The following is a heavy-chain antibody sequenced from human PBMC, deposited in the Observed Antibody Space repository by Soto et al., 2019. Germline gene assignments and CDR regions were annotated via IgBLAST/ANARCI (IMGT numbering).Heavy chain of an antibody. D-gene: IGHD3-10*01. Sequence: QVQLVESGGGVVQPGRSLRLSCAASGFTFSSYGMHWVRQAPGKGLEWVAVISYDGSNKYYADSVKGRFTISRDNSKNPQYLQMNSLRAEDTGVYYGAKEVDGSGDCWGQGTLVTVSS. V-gene: IGHV3-30*18. CDR1: GFTFSSYG. CDR2: ISYDGSNK. J-gene: IGHJ4*02. CDR3: AKEVDGSGDC.